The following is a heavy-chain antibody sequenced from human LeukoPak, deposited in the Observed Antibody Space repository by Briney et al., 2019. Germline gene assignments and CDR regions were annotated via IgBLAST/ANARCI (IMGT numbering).Heavy chain of an antibody. J-gene: IGHJ4*02. Sequence: PGGSLRLSCAASGFTVDNNYMNWVRQAPGKGLEWVAVISSSGVTHYADPVEGRFTISRHSSTNTVYLQMNSLGADDTAVCYCSRVTLGYGFDYWGQGTLVTVSS. CDR1: GFTVDNNY. CDR3: SRVTLGYGFDY. D-gene: IGHD3-16*01. V-gene: IGHV3-53*04. CDR2: ISSSGVT.